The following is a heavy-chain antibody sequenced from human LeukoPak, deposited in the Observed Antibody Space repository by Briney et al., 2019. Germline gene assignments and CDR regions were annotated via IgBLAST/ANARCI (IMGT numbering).Heavy chain of an antibody. CDR3: ARRKDIVVVPAAIRDNWFDP. J-gene: IGHJ5*02. D-gene: IGHD2-2*02. CDR1: GGSFSGYY. CDR2: INHSGST. V-gene: IGHV4-34*01. Sequence: SETLSLTCAVYGGSFSGYYWSWIRQPPGKGLEWIGGINHSGSTNYNPSLKSRVTISVDTSKNQFSLKLSSVTAADTAVYYCARRKDIVVVPAAIRDNWFDPWGQGTLVTVSS.